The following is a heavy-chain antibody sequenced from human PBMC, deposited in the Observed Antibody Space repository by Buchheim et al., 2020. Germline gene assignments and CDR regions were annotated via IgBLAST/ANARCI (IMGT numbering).Heavy chain of an antibody. CDR1: GGSFSGYY. CDR3: ARGRRPLTGTTSYNWFDP. V-gene: IGHV4-34*01. J-gene: IGHJ5*02. Sequence: QVQLQQWGAGLLKPSETLSLTCAVYGGSFSGYYWSWIRQPPGKGLEWIGEINHSGSTNYNPSLKSRVTISVDTSKNQFSLKLSPVTAADTAVYYCARGRRPLTGTTSYNWFDPWGQGTL. D-gene: IGHD1-7*01. CDR2: INHSGST.